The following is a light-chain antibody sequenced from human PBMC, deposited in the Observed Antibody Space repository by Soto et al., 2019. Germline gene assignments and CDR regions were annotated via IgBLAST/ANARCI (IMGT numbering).Light chain of an antibody. CDR2: AAS. CDR1: QSISTY. Sequence: DIQVTQSPSSLSASVGDRVTITCRASQSISTYLNWYQQKPGKAPKLLIYAASSLQSGVPSRFSGSGSGTDFTLTISSLQPEDFATYYCQQSYSTPPITFGQGTRLEMK. V-gene: IGKV1-39*01. CDR3: QQSYSTPPIT. J-gene: IGKJ5*01.